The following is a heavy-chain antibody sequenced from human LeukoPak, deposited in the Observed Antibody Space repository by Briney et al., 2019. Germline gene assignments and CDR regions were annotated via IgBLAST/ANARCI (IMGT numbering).Heavy chain of an antibody. V-gene: IGHV3-7*01. CDR1: GFTFRSYW. CDR3: AGGSGYLITS. J-gene: IGHJ5*02. Sequence: PGGSLRLSCAGSGFTFRSYWMNWVRQAPGKGLEWPAIIKQDGTEKHYKGSVEGRFTISRDNAKNSLHLQMNSLRAEDTAVYYCAGGSGYLITSWGQGTLVTVSS. D-gene: IGHD3-9*01. CDR2: IKQDGTEK.